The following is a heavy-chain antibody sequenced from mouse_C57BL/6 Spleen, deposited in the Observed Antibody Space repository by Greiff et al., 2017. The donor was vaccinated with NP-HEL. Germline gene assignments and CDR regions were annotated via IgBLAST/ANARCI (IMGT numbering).Heavy chain of an antibody. CDR3: TRSITTVGGPGDY. J-gene: IGHJ2*01. Sequence: DVKLQESGGGLVQPGGSMKLSCAASGFTFSDAWMDWVRQSPEKGLEWVAEIRNKANNHATYYAESVKGRCTISRDDSKSSVYLQMNSLRDEDTGIYYCTRSITTVGGPGDYWGQGTTLTVSS. CDR2: IRNKANNHAT. D-gene: IGHD1-1*01. V-gene: IGHV6-6*01. CDR1: GFTFSDAW.